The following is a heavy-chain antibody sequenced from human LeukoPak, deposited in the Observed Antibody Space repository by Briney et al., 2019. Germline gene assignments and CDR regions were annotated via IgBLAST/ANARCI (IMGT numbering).Heavy chain of an antibody. Sequence: SGRSLRLSCAASGFTFSSYVMHWVRQAPGKGLEWVAIISYDGSNEYYADSVKGRFTISRDNANNSLYLQMNSLRVEDTAVYYCARDYWGAFDIWGQGTMVTVSS. CDR3: ARDYWGAFDI. V-gene: IGHV3-30*04. CDR2: ISYDGSNE. CDR1: GFTFSSYV. J-gene: IGHJ3*02. D-gene: IGHD7-27*01.